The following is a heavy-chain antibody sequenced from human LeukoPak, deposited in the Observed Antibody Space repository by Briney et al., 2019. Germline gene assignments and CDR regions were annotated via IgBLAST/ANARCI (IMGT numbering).Heavy chain of an antibody. J-gene: IGHJ3*02. CDR1: GGSISSYY. V-gene: IGHV4-59*12. Sequence: SETLSLTCTVSGGSISSYYWSWIRQPPGKGLEWIGYIYYSGSTNYNPSLKSRVTISVDTSKNQFSLKLSSVTAADTAVYYCARTLYDFWSGYYSNHDAFDIWGQGTMVTVSS. CDR2: IYYSGST. CDR3: ARTLYDFWSGYYSNHDAFDI. D-gene: IGHD3-3*01.